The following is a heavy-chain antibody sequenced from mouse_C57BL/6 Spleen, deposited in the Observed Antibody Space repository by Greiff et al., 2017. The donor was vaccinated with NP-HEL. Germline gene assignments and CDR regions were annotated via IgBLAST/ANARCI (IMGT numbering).Heavy chain of an antibody. CDR3: ARGGNFYFDY. J-gene: IGHJ2*01. D-gene: IGHD2-1*01. CDR2: ISYDGSN. CDR1: GYSITSGYY. V-gene: IGHV3-6*01. Sequence: EVQLQESGPGLVKPSQSLSLTCSVTGYSITSGYYWNWIRQFPGNKLEWMGYISYDGSNNYNPSLKNRISITRDTSKNQFFLKLNSVTTEDTATYNCARGGNFYFDYWGQGTTLTVSS.